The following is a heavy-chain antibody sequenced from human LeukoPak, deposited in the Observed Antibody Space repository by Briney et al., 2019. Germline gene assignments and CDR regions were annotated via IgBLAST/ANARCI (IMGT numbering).Heavy chain of an antibody. J-gene: IGHJ4*02. CDR1: GFTFSSYG. Sequence: GGSLRLSCAASGFTFSSYGMHWVRQAPGKGLDWVAFIRYDGRNKYYADSVKGRFTISRDNSKNTLYLQMNSLRAEDTAVYYCAKMTYDSSGYYDEGGYYFDYWGQGTLVTVSS. D-gene: IGHD3-22*01. CDR3: AKMTYDSSGYYDEGGYYFDY. CDR2: IRYDGRNK. V-gene: IGHV3-30*02.